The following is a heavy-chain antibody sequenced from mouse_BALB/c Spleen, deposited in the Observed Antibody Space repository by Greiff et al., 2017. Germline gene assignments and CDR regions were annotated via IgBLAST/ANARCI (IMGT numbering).Heavy chain of an antibody. J-gene: IGHJ2*01. Sequence: VQLVESGAELVRPGASVTLSCKASGYTFTDYEMHWVKQTPVHGLEWIGAIDPETGGTAYNQKFKGKATLTADKSSSTAYMELRSLTSEDSAVYYCTRDGNYGYWGQGTTLTVSS. V-gene: IGHV1-15*01. CDR3: TRDGNYGY. CDR1: GYTFTDYE. D-gene: IGHD2-1*01. CDR2: IDPETGGT.